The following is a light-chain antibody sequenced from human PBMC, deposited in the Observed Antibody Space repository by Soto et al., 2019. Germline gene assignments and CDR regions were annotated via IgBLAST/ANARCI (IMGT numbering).Light chain of an antibody. CDR3: SSYTSSNTWV. V-gene: IGLV2-14*01. Sequence: QSALTQPASVSGSPGQSITISCTGTSSDVGGYNYVSWYQQHPGKAPKVMIYDVSNRPSGVSNRFSGSKSGNTASLTISGLQAEDEADYYCSSYTSSNTWVFGGGTRSPS. CDR1: SSDVGGYNY. J-gene: IGLJ3*02. CDR2: DVS.